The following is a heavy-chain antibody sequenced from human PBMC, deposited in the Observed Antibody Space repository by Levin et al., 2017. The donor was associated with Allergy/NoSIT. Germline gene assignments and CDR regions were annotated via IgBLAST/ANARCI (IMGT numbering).Heavy chain of an antibody. CDR3: AHCSGLAGCASSAFDI. CDR2: INGGSTNT. D-gene: IGHD2-15*01. Sequence: PGGSLRLSCVASGFTFSSYSMAWVRQAPGRGLEWVSAINGGSTNTKYADSVKGRFTVSRDNSKNTLYLQMYSLRAEDTALYFCAHCSGLAGCASSAFDIWGQGTMVTVSS. CDR1: GFTFSSYS. J-gene: IGHJ3*02. V-gene: IGHV3-23*01.